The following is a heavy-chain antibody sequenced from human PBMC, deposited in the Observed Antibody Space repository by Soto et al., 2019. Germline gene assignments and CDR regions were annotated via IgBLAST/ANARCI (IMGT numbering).Heavy chain of an antibody. J-gene: IGHJ6*02. D-gene: IGHD6-19*01. V-gene: IGHV6-1*01. CDR3: XRGRWLAPYYYYYGMDV. CDR2: TYYRSKWYN. Sequence: SQTLSLTCAISGDSVSSNSAAWNWIRQSPSRGLEWLGRTYYRSKWYNDYAVSVKSRITINPDTSKNQFSLQLNSVTPEDTAVYYCXRGRWLAPYYYYYGMDVWGQGTTVTVSS. CDR1: GDSVSSNSAA.